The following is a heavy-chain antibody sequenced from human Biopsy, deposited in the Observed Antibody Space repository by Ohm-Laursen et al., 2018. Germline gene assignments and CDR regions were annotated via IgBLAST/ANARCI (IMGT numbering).Heavy chain of an antibody. CDR3: VRGVDYYDPYHYYALDV. J-gene: IGHJ6*02. D-gene: IGHD3-22*01. Sequence: SQTLSLTSAVYGLSFTGYYWIWIRQTPGKGLVWIGEINHSGRTNYNPSLKSRVAISVKTSKNQFSQKVRYVTAADTAVYYCVRGVDYYDPYHYYALDVWGQGTTVTVSS. CDR2: INHSGRT. CDR1: GLSFTGYY. V-gene: IGHV4-34*01.